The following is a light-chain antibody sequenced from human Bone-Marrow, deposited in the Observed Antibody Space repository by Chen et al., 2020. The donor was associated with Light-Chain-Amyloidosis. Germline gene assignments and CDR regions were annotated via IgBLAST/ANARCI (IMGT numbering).Light chain of an antibody. Sequence: QSALTQPASVSGSPGQSINLSCTGTSSDVGGDNHVSRYQQHPDKAPKLMIYEVTNRPSWVPDRFSGSKSDNTASLTISGLQTEDEADYFCSSYTITNTLVFGSGTRVTVL. J-gene: IGLJ1*01. V-gene: IGLV2-14*01. CDR2: EVT. CDR1: SSDVGGDNH. CDR3: SSYTITNTLV.